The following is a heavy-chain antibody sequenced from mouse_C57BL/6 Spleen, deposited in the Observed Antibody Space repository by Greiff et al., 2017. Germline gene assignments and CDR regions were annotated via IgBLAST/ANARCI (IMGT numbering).Heavy chain of an antibody. Sequence: QVTLQLSGPGLLQSSQTLSLSCSSSGFSLSTSGMGVSWIRQPSGKGLEWLVHIYWDDDKRSNPFLKSRLTISKETSRNKVFLKITSVDTAETAADYCAREDYGNAMDYWGQGTSVTVSS. V-gene: IGHV8-12*01. CDR3: AREDYGNAMDY. CDR1: GFSLSTSGMG. J-gene: IGHJ4*01. D-gene: IGHD2-1*01. CDR2: IYWDDDK.